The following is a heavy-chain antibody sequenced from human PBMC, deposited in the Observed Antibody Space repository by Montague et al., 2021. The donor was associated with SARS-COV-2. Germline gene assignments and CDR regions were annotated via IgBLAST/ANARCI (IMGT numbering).Heavy chain of an antibody. CDR2: INHSGSN. CDR1: GGSFSGYY. V-gene: IGHV4-34*01. D-gene: IGHD3-3*01. Sequence: SETLSLTCAVYGGSFSGYYWSWIRQPPGKGLEWIGEINHSGSNNYNPSLKSRVTISVDTSKNQFSLKLSSVTAADTAVYYCARGYQLRFLEWSSRQSTFDYWGQGTLVTVSS. J-gene: IGHJ4*02. CDR3: ARGYQLRFLEWSSRQSTFDY.